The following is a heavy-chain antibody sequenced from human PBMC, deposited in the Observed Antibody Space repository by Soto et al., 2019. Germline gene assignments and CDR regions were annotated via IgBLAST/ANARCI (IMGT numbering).Heavy chain of an antibody. CDR2: IYSGGST. D-gene: IGHD2-8*01. CDR3: ARDRGYCTNGVCYRGSKSNAFDI. V-gene: IGHV3-53*01. J-gene: IGHJ3*02. CDR1: GFTVSSNY. Sequence: GGSLRLSCAASGFTVSSNYMSWVRQAPGKGLEWVSVIYSGGSTYYADSVKGRFTISRDNSKNTLYLQMNSLRAEDTAVYYCARDRGYCTNGVCYRGSKSNAFDIWGQGTMVTVS.